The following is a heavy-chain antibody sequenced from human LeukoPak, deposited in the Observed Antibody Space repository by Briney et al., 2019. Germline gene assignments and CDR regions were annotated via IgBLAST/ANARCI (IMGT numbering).Heavy chain of an antibody. CDR1: GGSISSSSYY. J-gene: IGHJ4*02. V-gene: IGHV4-39*01. D-gene: IGHD4-17*01. CDR3: VRIGDFGDPPHS. Sequence: PSETLSLTCTVSGGSISSSSYYWGWIRQPPGKGLEWIGNIYYSGTTYYNPSLKSRITISKDTSKNQFSLNLSSVTAADTAVYYCVRIGDFGDPPHSWGQGTLVTVSS. CDR2: IYYSGTT.